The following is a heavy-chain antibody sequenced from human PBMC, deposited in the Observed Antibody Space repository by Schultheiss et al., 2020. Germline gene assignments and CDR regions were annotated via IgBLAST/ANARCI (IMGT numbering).Heavy chain of an antibody. CDR1: GFTFSDHY. Sequence: GGSLRLSCAASGFTFSDHYMDWVRQAPGKGLEWVGRTRNKANSYTTEYAASVKGRFTISRDDSKNSLYLQMNSLKTEDTAVYYCARDLELTGVDYWGQGTLVTVSS. CDR2: TRNKANSYTT. D-gene: IGHD7-27*01. CDR3: ARDLELTGVDY. V-gene: IGHV3-72*01. J-gene: IGHJ4*02.